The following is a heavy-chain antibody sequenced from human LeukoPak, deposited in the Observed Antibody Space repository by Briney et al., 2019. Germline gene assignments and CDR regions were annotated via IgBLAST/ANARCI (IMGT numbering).Heavy chain of an antibody. CDR1: GVSFSGYY. V-gene: IGHV4-34*01. CDR2: INHSGST. J-gene: IGHJ4*02. Sequence: PSETLSLTCAVYGVSFSGYYWSWTRQPPGKGLEWIGEINHSGSTNYNPALKSPVTISVDTSKHQFSLKLGSVTAADTAVYYCARVKDLRFDYWGQGTLVTVSS. CDR3: ARVKDLRFDY.